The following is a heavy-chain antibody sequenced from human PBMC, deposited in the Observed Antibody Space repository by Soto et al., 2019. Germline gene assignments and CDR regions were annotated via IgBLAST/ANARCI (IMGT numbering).Heavy chain of an antibody. D-gene: IGHD6-13*01. CDR2: IYYSGST. Sequence: QVQLQESGPGLVKPSQTLSLTCTVSGGSISSGGYYWSWIRQHPGKGLEWIGYIYYSGSTYYNPSLNSRVTISVDTSKNQFSLKLSSVTAADTDVYYCARGGLIAAAGLDYWGQGTLVTVSS. CDR3: ARGGLIAAAGLDY. V-gene: IGHV4-31*03. J-gene: IGHJ4*02. CDR1: GGSISSGGYY.